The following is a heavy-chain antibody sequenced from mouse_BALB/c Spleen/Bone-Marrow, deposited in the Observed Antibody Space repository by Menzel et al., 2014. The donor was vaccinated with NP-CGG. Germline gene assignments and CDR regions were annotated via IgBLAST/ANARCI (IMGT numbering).Heavy chain of an antibody. CDR3: ARGGYYKYDEDAMDY. CDR1: GFSLTSYG. Sequence: VQLQQSRPGLVAPSQSLSIPCTVSGFSLTSYGVHWVRQPPGKGLEWLGVIWAGGITNYNSTLMSRLSINKDDSKSKVFLKTNSLQTDDTAMYYCARGGYYKYDEDAMDYWGQGTSVTVSS. CDR2: IWAGGIT. V-gene: IGHV2-9*02. D-gene: IGHD2-14*01. J-gene: IGHJ4*01.